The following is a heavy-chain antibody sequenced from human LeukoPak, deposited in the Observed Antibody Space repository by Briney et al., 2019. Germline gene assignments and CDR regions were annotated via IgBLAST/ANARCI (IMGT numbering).Heavy chain of an antibody. Sequence: GASVKVSCKASGYTFTGYYMHWVRQAPGQGLEWMAWINPNTGVTKYAQKFQGRVTMTRDTSISTAYMELSRLRSDDTAVYYCARVRFQGVSAAGGYFDYWGQGTLVTVSS. CDR3: ARVRFQGVSAAGGYFDY. CDR1: GYTFTGYY. J-gene: IGHJ4*02. D-gene: IGHD6-13*01. CDR2: INPNTGVT. V-gene: IGHV1-2*02.